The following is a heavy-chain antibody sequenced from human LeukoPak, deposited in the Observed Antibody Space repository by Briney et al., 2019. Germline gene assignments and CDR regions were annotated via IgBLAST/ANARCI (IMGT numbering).Heavy chain of an antibody. Sequence: GGSLRLSCAASGFTFSSYAMHWVRQAPGKGLEWVAVISYDGSNKYYADSVKGRFTISRDNAKNSLYLQMNSPRAEDTAVYYCARASGDTVDTTTMGSYWGQGTLVTVSS. CDR1: GFTFSSYA. V-gene: IGHV3-30*04. D-gene: IGHD5-18*01. CDR3: ARASGDTVDTTTMGSY. J-gene: IGHJ4*02. CDR2: ISYDGSNK.